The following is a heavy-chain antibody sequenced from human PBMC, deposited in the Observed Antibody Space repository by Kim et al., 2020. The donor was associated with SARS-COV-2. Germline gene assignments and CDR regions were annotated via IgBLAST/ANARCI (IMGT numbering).Heavy chain of an antibody. J-gene: IGHJ6*02. CDR2: ISYDGSNK. Sequence: GGSLRLSCAASGFTFSSYGMHWVRQAPGKGLEWVAVISYDGSNKYYADSVKGRFTISRDNSKNTLYLQMNSLRAEDTAVYYCAKDLKYYDILTAFSYYGMDVWGQGTTVTVSS. D-gene: IGHD3-9*01. CDR3: AKDLKYYDILTAFSYYGMDV. CDR1: GFTFSSYG. V-gene: IGHV3-30*18.